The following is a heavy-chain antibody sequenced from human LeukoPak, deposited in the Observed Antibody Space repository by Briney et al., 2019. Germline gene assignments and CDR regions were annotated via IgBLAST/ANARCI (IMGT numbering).Heavy chain of an antibody. D-gene: IGHD3-3*01. CDR3: ARDAGRRPYYDFWSGYYDPHNWFDP. Sequence: SVKVSCKASGYTFTSYYMHWVRQAPGQGLEWMGGIIPIFGTANYAQKFQGRVTITADESTSTAYMELSSLRSEDTAVYYCARDAGRRPYYDFWSGYYDPHNWFDPWGQGTLVTVSS. CDR1: GYTFTSYY. CDR2: IIPIFGTA. V-gene: IGHV1-69*13. J-gene: IGHJ5*02.